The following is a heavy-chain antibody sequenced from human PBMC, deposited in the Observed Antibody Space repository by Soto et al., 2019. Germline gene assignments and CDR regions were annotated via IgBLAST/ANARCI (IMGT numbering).Heavy chain of an antibody. CDR1: GFTFGTYA. CDR3: AKGGSSGWYYFDL. D-gene: IGHD6-19*01. J-gene: IGHJ4*02. V-gene: IGHV3-23*01. CDR2: TPGSGGSA. Sequence: LRLSCAASGFTFGTYAMNWVRQAPGKGLEWVSSTPGSGGSAYYADSVKGRFTISRDNSKNTLYLQMDSLSPEDTAIYYCAKGGSSGWYYFDLWGQGTLVTVSS.